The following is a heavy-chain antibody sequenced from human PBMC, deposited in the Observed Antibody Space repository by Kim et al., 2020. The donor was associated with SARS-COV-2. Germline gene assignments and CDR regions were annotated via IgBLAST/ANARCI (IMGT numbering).Heavy chain of an antibody. CDR2: ISAYNGNT. J-gene: IGHJ4*02. V-gene: IGHV1-18*04. CDR1: GYTFTSYG. D-gene: IGHD3-10*01. CDR3: ARDRTTYYYGSGSYRY. Sequence: ASVKVSCKASGYTFTSYGISWVRQAPGQGLEWMGWISAYNGNTNYAQKLQGRVTMTTDTSTSTAYMELRSLRSDDTAVYYCARDRTTYYYGSGSYRYWGQGTLVTVSS.